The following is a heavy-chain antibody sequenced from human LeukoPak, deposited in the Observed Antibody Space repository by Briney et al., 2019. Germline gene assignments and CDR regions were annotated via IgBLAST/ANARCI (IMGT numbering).Heavy chain of an antibody. CDR2: INDVSSDI. V-gene: IGHV3-21*05. D-gene: IGHD2-2*01. Sequence: PGGSLRLSCAASEFTFSLYAMNWVRQAPGKGLEWVSYINDVSSDIHYADSVKGRFTISRDNAKNTLYLQMNGLRAEDTAVYYCARDTYQPGLIDCWGQGTLVTVSS. CDR3: ARDTYQPGLIDC. CDR1: EFTFSLYA. J-gene: IGHJ4*02.